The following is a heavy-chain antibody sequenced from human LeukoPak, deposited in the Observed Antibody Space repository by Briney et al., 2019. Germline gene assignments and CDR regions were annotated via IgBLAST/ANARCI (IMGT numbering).Heavy chain of an antibody. CDR2: IRGDSDNK. Sequence: GGSLRLSCAASGLNVAAYAMYWVRQPPGKSLEWVSLIRGDSDNKYSAASVKGRFAISRDNSKNSLYLQMNSLTTEDTALYYCAIAYESGSFYRAFAYWGQGALVTVSS. CDR1: GLNVAAYA. CDR3: AIAYESGSFYRAFAY. J-gene: IGHJ4*02. V-gene: IGHV3-43*02. D-gene: IGHD3-10*01.